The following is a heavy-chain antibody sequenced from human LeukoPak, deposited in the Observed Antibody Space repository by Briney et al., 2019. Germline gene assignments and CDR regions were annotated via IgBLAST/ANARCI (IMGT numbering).Heavy chain of an antibody. CDR2: ISSSSSYI. J-gene: IGHJ4*02. CDR3: AREELAAAFN. V-gene: IGHV3-21*01. D-gene: IGHD6-13*01. Sequence: GGSLRLSCAASGFTFSSYSMNWVRQAPGKGLEWVSSISSSSSYIYYADSVKGRLTISRDNAKNSLYLQMNSLRAEDTAVYYCAREELAAAFNWGQGTLVTVSS. CDR1: GFTFSSYS.